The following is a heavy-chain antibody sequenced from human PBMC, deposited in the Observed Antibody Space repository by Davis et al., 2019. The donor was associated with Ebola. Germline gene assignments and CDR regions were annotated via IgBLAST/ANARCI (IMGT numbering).Heavy chain of an antibody. V-gene: IGHV4-30-4*01. J-gene: IGHJ4*02. CDR2: IFTTGST. D-gene: IGHD6-19*01. CDR3: ARDHRSTGWSQSDY. CDR1: GDSISSGNHY. Sequence: PSETLSLTCTVSGDSISSGNHYWSWIRQPPGKGLEWLGYIFTTGSTYYTPSLKSRLTISVDTSKNQFSLKLSSLTAADTAVYYCARDHRSTGWSQSDYWGQGTLVTVSS.